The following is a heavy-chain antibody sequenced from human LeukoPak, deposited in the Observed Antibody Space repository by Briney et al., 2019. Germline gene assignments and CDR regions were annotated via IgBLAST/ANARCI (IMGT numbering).Heavy chain of an antibody. D-gene: IGHD3-22*01. CDR3: AVAGVRYYDSSGLHAFDF. J-gene: IGHJ3*01. V-gene: IGHV4-39*01. Sequence: SETLSLTCTVSGGSISSRSHSWGWIPQPPGKGLEGIGTMIYSGSTYYNPSLKSRVAISVDTSENQFSLELNSVTAADTAVYYCAVAGVRYYDSSGLHAFDFWGRGTMVTVSS. CDR1: GGSISSRSHS. CDR2: MIYSGST.